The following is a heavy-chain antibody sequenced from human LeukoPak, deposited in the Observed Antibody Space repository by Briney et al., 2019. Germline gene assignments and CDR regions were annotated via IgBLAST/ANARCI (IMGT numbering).Heavy chain of an antibody. D-gene: IGHD3-3*01. J-gene: IGHJ3*02. CDR3: ATEAYYDFWSGYYTHDAFDI. CDR2: IYTSGST. V-gene: IGHV4-4*07. CDR1: GGSISSYY. Sequence: PSETLSLTCTVSGGSISSYYWSWIRQPAGKGLEWIGRIYTSGSTNYNPSLKSRVTMSVDTSKNQFSLKLSSVTAADTAVYYCATEAYYDFWSGYYTHDAFDIWGQGTMVTVSS.